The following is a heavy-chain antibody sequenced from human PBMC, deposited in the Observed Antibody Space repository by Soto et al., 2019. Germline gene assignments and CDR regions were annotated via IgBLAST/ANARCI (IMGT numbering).Heavy chain of an antibody. CDR3: ARLWTGSGYYWYLDL. CDR2: IYPGDSDT. J-gene: IGHJ2*01. CDR1: GYSFTSYW. D-gene: IGHD3-22*01. V-gene: IGHV5-51*01. Sequence: EVQLVQSGAEVKKPGESLKISCKGSGYSFTSYWIGWVRQMPVKGLEWMGIIYPGDSDTRYSPYFQGQVTISADKSISTAYLQWSSLKASDNAMYYCARLWTGSGYYWYLDLWGRGTLVTVSS.